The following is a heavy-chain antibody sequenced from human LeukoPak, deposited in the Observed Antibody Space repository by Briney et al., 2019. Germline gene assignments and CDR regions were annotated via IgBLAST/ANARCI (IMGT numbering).Heavy chain of an antibody. Sequence: TGGSLRLSCAASGFTVSSNYMSWVRQAPGKGLEWVSVIYSGGSTYYADSVKGRFTISRDNSKNTLYLQMNSLRAEDTAVYYCAGDSLEPTSYYYYGMDVWGQGTTVTVSS. J-gene: IGHJ6*02. D-gene: IGHD1-1*01. CDR3: AGDSLEPTSYYYYGMDV. CDR1: GFTVSSNY. CDR2: IYSGGST. V-gene: IGHV3-53*01.